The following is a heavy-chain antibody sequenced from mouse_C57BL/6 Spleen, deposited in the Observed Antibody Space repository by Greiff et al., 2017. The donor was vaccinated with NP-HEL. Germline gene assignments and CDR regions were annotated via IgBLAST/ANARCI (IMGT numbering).Heavy chain of an antibody. CDR2: IDPETGGT. CDR3: TRDYDGVDY. D-gene: IGHD2-4*01. CDR1: GYTFTDYE. J-gene: IGHJ2*01. V-gene: IGHV1-15*01. Sequence: QVQLQQSGAELVRPGASVTLSCKASGYTFTDYEMHWVKQTPVHGLEWIGAIDPETGGTAYNQKFKGKAILTADKSSSTAYMELRSLTSEDSAVYYWTRDYDGVDYWGQGTTLTVSS.